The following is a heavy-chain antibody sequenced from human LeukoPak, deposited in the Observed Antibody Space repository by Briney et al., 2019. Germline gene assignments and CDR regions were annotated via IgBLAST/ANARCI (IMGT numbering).Heavy chain of an antibody. CDR1: GYSFSSYD. Sequence: ASVKVSCKASGYSFSSYDINWVRQATGQGLEWMGWMSPTNGHTGFAQRFQGRVTLTGNTSISTAYMELISLTSEDTAVYYCAREIRPVYHMDVWGKGTTVTVSS. J-gene: IGHJ6*03. CDR3: AREIRPVYHMDV. V-gene: IGHV1-8*01. CDR2: MSPTNGHT.